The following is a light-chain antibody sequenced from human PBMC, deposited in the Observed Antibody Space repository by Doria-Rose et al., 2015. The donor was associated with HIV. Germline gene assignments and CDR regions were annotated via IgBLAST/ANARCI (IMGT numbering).Light chain of an antibody. CDR2: AAS. V-gene: IGKV1-NL1*01. J-gene: IGKJ1*01. CDR3: QQYYSTPRT. CDR1: QDISNS. Sequence: VGDRVTITRRASQDISNSLAWYQQKPGKTPKLLLYAASRLESGVPSRFSGSGSGTDYTLTISSLQPADFATYYCQQYYSTPRTFGQGTKVEIK.